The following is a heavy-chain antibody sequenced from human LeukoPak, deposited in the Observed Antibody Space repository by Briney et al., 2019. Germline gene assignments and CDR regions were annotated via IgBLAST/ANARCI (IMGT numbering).Heavy chain of an antibody. CDR2: IYTSGST. D-gene: IGHD1-1*01. CDR3: ARLNWNQDFDY. J-gene: IGHJ4*02. CDR1: GGSISSYY. V-gene: IGHV4-4*09. Sequence: SETLSLTCTVSGGSISSYYWSWIRQPPGKGLEWIGYIYTSGSTNYNPSLKSRVTISVDTSKNQFSLKLSSVTAADTAVYYCARLNWNQDFDYWGQGTLVTVSS.